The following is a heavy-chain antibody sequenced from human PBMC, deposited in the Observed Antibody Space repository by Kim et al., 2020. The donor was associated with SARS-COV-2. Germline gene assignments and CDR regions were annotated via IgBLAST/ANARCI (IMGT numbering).Heavy chain of an antibody. D-gene: IGHD3-9*01. V-gene: IGHV3-30*04. J-gene: IGHJ4*02. CDR3: ARDHILTGYYPFDY. CDR2: ISYDGSNK. CDR1: GFTFSSYA. Sequence: GGSLRLSCAASGFTFSSYAMHWVRQAPGKGLEWVAVISYDGSNKYYADSVKGRFTISRDNSKNTLYLQMNSLRAEDTAVYYCARDHILTGYYPFDYWCQG.